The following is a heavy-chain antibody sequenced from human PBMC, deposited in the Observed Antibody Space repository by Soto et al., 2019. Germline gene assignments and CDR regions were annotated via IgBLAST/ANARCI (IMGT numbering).Heavy chain of an antibody. CDR3: ARDQITMVRGVIAHYYYYGMDV. CDR1: GGSFSGYY. J-gene: IGHJ6*02. Sequence: PSETLSLTCAVYGGSFSGYYWSWIRQPPGKGLEWIGEINHSGSTNYNPSLKSRVTISVDTSKNQFSLKLSSVTAADTAVYYCARDQITMVRGVIAHYYYYGMDVWGQGTMVTVSS. D-gene: IGHD3-10*01. V-gene: IGHV4-34*01. CDR2: INHSGST.